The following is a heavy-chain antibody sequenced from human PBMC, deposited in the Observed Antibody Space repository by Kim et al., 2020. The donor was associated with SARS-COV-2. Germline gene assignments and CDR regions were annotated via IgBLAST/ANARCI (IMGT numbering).Heavy chain of an antibody. D-gene: IGHD3-22*01. CDR1: GFTFSTYA. J-gene: IGHJ6*02. Sequence: GRSLRLSCAASGFTFSTYAMHWVRQAPGKGLEWVAVISYDGSNKYYADSVKGRFTISRDNSRNTLYLQMNSLRAEDTAVYYCARNPGYYDSSGNMDVWG. CDR3: ARNPGYYDSSGNMDV. CDR2: ISYDGSNK. V-gene: IGHV3-30*04.